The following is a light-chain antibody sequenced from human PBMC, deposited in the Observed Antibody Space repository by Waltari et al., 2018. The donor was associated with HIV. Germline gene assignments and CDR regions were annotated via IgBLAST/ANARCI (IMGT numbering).Light chain of an antibody. CDR2: INSDGSH. CDR1: SGHSTYA. CDR3: QTWGTGIWV. J-gene: IGLJ3*02. V-gene: IGLV4-69*01. Sequence: QLVVTQSPSASASLGASVKLTCTLRSGHSTYAIACHQQQPEKGPRYLMKINSDGSHDKGDGIPDRFSGSSSGAERYLSISSLQSEDEADYYCQTWGTGIWVFGGGTKLTVL.